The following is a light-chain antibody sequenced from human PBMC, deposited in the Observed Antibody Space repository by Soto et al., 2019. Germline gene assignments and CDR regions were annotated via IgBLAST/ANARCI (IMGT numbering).Light chain of an antibody. V-gene: IGKV1-5*01. CDR3: QQYDNYRA. J-gene: IGKJ1*01. CDR1: QSISRW. Sequence: DIHMTQSPSTLSASVLDIGTITFRASQSISRWLAWYQQKPGKAPKLLIYDASTLESGVPSRFSGSGSGTEFTLAISSLQPDDFATYYCQQYDNYRAFGQGTKVDIK. CDR2: DAS.